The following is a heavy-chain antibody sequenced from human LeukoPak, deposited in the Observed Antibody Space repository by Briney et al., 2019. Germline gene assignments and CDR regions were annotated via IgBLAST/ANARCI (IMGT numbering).Heavy chain of an antibody. J-gene: IGHJ4*02. CDR1: GGSVSSGSYY. CDR2: IYYSGST. Sequence: KPSETLSLTCTVSGGSVSSGSYYWSWIRQPPGKGLEWIGYIYYSGSTNYNPSLKSRVTISVDTSKNQSSLKLSSVTAADTAVYYCARVDYGDGLDYWGQGTLVPVSS. V-gene: IGHV4-61*01. D-gene: IGHD4-17*01. CDR3: ARVDYGDGLDY.